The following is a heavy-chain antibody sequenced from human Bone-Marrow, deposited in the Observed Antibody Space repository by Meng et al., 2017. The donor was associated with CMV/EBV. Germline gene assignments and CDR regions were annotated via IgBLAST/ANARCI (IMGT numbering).Heavy chain of an antibody. V-gene: IGHV3-11*01. CDR3: AKDRLEWLSVKVRGGPDAFDI. D-gene: IGHD3-3*01. CDR2: ISSSGSTI. J-gene: IGHJ3*02. Sequence: GESLKISCAASGFTFSDYYMSWIRQAPGKGLEWVSYISSSGSTIYYADSVKGRFTISRDNAKNSLDLQMNSLRAEDTAVYYCAKDRLEWLSVKVRGGPDAFDIWGQGTMVTVSS. CDR1: GFTFSDYY.